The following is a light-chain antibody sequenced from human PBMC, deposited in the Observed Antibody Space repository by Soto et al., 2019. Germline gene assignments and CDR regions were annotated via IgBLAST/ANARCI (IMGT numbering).Light chain of an antibody. CDR2: AAS. Sequence: DIQMTQSPSSLSASVGDRVTITCRASQSLSNYLNWFQQKPGNPPKLLIYAASTLQGGVPSRFRGRGSGTDFTLTISSLQPEDFATYYCQQTYSSPETFGQGTKVEI. V-gene: IGKV1-39*01. J-gene: IGKJ1*01. CDR3: QQTYSSPET. CDR1: QSLSNY.